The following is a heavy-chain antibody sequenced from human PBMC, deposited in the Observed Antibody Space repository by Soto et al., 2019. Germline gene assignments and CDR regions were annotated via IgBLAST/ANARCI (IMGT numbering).Heavy chain of an antibody. CDR1: GGSFSGYY. CDR3: ARARGYDYIWGSYRTLGYYYYMDV. V-gene: IGHV4-34*01. CDR2: INHSGST. J-gene: IGHJ6*03. D-gene: IGHD3-16*02. Sequence: SETLSLTCAVYGGSFSGYYWSWIRQPPGKGLEWIGEINHSGSTNYNPSLKSRVTISVGTSKNQFSLKLSSVTAADTAVYYCARARGYDYIWGSYRTLGYYYYMDVWGKGTTVTVSS.